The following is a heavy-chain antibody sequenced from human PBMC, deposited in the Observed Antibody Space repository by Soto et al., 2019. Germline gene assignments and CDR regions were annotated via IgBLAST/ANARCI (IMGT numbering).Heavy chain of an antibody. CDR2: IKTDGSST. CDR3: ARGVPNHYGFDV. Sequence: EAQLVESGGGLVQPGGSRRLSCAASGFTFSSYGMHWVRQAPGKGLVWVARIKTDGSSTNYADSVKGRFTISRDNAKNTLYLEMNRLRDEETAVYYCARGVPNHYGFDVWVEGTMVTVSS. D-gene: IGHD4-17*01. V-gene: IGHV3-74*01. CDR1: GFTFSSYG. J-gene: IGHJ3*01.